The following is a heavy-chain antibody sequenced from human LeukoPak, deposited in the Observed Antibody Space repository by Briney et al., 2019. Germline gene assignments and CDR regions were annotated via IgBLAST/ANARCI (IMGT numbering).Heavy chain of an antibody. CDR1: GGSIRSYY. V-gene: IGHV4-59*05. Sequence: SETLSLTCTVSGGSIRSYYWSWVRQPPGKGLEWIGSIYYSGSTYYNPSLKSRVTISVDTSKNQFSLKLSSVTAADTAVYYCARQQRITMVRGVITNDYWGQGTLVTVSS. J-gene: IGHJ4*02. D-gene: IGHD3-10*01. CDR3: ARQQRITMVRGVITNDY. CDR2: IYYSGST.